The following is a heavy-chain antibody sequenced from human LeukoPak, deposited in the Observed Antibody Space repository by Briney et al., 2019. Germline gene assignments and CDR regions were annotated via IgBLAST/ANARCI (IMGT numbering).Heavy chain of an antibody. CDR3: ARHAFGMATIEYYFDY. V-gene: IGHV1-2*02. Sequence: ASVKVSCKASGYPFTGYYMHWVRQAPGQGLEWMAWINPNSGGTNYAQKFQGRVTVTRDTSISTAYMELSRLRSDDTAVYYCARHAFGMATIEYYFDYWGQGTLVTVSS. J-gene: IGHJ4*02. CDR2: INPNSGGT. CDR1: GYPFTGYY. D-gene: IGHD5-24*01.